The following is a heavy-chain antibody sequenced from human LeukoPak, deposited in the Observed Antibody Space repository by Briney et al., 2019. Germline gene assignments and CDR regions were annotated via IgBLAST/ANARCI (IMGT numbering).Heavy chain of an antibody. Sequence: SETLSLTCTVSGGSISTYYWSWIRQPAGKGLEWVGRIHASGSANYNSSLKSRVTISVDTSKNQFSLKLSSVTAADTAVYYCARLPTYYYDSSGFGAFDIWGQGTMVTVSS. V-gene: IGHV4-4*07. CDR1: GGSISTYY. CDR2: IHASGSA. J-gene: IGHJ3*02. CDR3: ARLPTYYYDSSGFGAFDI. D-gene: IGHD3-22*01.